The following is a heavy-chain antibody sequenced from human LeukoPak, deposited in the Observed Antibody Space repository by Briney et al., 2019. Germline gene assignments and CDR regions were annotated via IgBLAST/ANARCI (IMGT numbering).Heavy chain of an antibody. J-gene: IGHJ4*02. CDR1: GGSISSSSYY. CDR2: IYYSGSP. D-gene: IGHD1-26*01. CDR3: ARHGGSYSFDY. V-gene: IGHV4-61*05. Sequence: PSETLSLTCTVSGGSISSSSYYWSWIRQPPGKGLEWIGYIYYSGSPNYNPSLKSRVTISLDTSKNQFSLKLSSVTAADTAVYYCARHGGSYSFDYWGQGTLVTVSS.